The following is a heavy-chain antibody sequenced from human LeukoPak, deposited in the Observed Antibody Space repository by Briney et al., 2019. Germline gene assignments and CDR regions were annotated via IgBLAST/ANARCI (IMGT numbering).Heavy chain of an antibody. Sequence: AASVKVSCKASGYTFTSYGISWVRQAPGQGREWMGWISAYNGNTNYAQKLQGRVTMTTDTSTSTAYMELRSVRSADTAVYYCARVTVEYDILTGYYPDYFDYWGQGTLVTVSS. V-gene: IGHV1-18*01. CDR2: ISAYNGNT. D-gene: IGHD3-9*01. J-gene: IGHJ4*02. CDR3: ARVTVEYDILTGYYPDYFDY. CDR1: GYTFTSYG.